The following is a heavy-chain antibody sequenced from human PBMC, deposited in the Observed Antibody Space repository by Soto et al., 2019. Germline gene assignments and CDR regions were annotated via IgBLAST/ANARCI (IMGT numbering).Heavy chain of an antibody. D-gene: IGHD3-22*01. V-gene: IGHV3-74*01. Sequence: EVQLVESGGGLVQPGGSLRLSCAASGFTFSNHWMHWVRQAPGKGLIWVSRMNSDGSSTTYADSVKGRFTISRDNAKNTLYLQMNSLRAEDTAVYYCARDTHYYDTSNYYRTYCMDVWGQGTAV. CDR3: ARDTHYYDTSNYYRTYCMDV. CDR1: GFTFSNHW. CDR2: MNSDGSST. J-gene: IGHJ6*02.